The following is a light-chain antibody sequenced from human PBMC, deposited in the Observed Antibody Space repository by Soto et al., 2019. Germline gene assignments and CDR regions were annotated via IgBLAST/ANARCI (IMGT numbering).Light chain of an antibody. J-gene: IGKJ1*01. V-gene: IGKV3-15*01. Sequence: LTQSPATLSLSPGERATLSCRASQSVSSNLAWYQQKPGQAPRLLIYGASTRATGIPARFSGSGSGTEFTLTISSLQSEDFAVYYCQQYNNWPSGTFGQGTKVDI. CDR2: GAS. CDR3: QQYNNWPSGT. CDR1: QSVSSN.